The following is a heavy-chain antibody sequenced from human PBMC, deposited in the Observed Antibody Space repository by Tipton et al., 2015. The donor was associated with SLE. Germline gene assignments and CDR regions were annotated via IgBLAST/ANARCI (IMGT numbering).Heavy chain of an antibody. J-gene: IGHJ4*02. CDR2: IDSSGTFI. CDR1: GFTFNTYG. CDR3: AGELWGSGGPY. D-gene: IGHD3-16*01. Sequence: SLRLSCAASGFTFNTYGLNWVRQAPGQGLEWISSIDSSGTFIFYADSVKGRFTISRDNAKKALYLLMDSLRAEDTAVYYCAGELWGSGGPYWGQGTLVADSS. V-gene: IGHV3-21*01.